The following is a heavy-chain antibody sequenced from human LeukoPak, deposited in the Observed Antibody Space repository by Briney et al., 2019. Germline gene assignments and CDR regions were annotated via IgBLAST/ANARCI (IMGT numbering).Heavy chain of an antibody. D-gene: IGHD3-16*01. CDR1: GGSISSYY. Sequence: PSETLSLTCTVSGGSISSYYWSLIRQPPGKGLEWIGYIYYSGSTNYNPSLKSRVTISVDTSKNQFSLKLSSVTAADTAVYYCARMLEGFDPWGQGTLVTVSS. CDR2: IYYSGST. V-gene: IGHV4-59*01. CDR3: ARMLEGFDP. J-gene: IGHJ5*02.